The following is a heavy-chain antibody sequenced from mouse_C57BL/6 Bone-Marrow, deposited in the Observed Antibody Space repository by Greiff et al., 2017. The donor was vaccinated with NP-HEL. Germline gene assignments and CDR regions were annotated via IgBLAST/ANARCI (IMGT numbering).Heavy chain of an antibody. CDR3: AKTAQATRAMDY. CDR2: IYPGSGST. D-gene: IGHD3-2*02. V-gene: IGHV1-55*01. J-gene: IGHJ4*01. CDR1: GYTFTSYW. Sequence: QVQLQQPGAELVKPGASVKMSCKASGYTFTSYWITWVKQRPGQGLEWIGDIYPGSGSTNYNEKFKSKATLTVATSSSTAYMQLSSLTSEDSAVYYCAKTAQATRAMDYWGQGTSVTVSS.